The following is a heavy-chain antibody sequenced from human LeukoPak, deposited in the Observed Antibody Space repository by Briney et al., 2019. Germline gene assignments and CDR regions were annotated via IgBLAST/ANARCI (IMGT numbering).Heavy chain of an antibody. J-gene: IGHJ5*02. CDR3: AVETTVPNWFDP. D-gene: IGHD4-17*01. V-gene: IGHV4-61*01. CDR2: IYYSGST. CDR1: GGSVSSGSYY. Sequence: SETLSLTCTVSGGSVSSGSYYWSWIRQPPGKGLEWIGYIYYSGSTNYNPSLKSRVTISVDTSKNQFSLRLSSVTAADTAVYYCAVETTVPNWFDPWGQGTLVTVSS.